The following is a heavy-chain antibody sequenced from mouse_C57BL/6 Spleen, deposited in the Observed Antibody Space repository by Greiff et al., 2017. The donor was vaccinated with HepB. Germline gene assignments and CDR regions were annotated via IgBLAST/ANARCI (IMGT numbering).Heavy chain of an antibody. Sequence: EVKLMESGGGLVKPGGSLKLSCAASGFTFSDYGMHWVRQAPEKGLEWVAYISSGSSTIYYADTVKGRFTISRDNAKNTLFLKMTSLRSEDTAMYYCASYGNYDYYAMDYWGQGTSVTVSS. CDR3: ASYGNYDYYAMDY. D-gene: IGHD2-1*01. V-gene: IGHV5-17*01. J-gene: IGHJ4*01. CDR1: GFTFSDYG. CDR2: ISSGSSTI.